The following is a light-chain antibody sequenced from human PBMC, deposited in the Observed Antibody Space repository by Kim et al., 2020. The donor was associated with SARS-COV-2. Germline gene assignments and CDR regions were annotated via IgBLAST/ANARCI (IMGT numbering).Light chain of an antibody. CDR1: QSVGSN. J-gene: IGKJ2*01. V-gene: IGKV3-15*01. CDR3: QQCNDWPRT. Sequence: VSPGERVTLSCRASQSVGSNLAWYRQTPGQAPRLLIYGASIRATGVPARFSGSGSGTEFTLTITSLQSEDFAVYYCQQCNDWPRTFGQGTKLEIK. CDR2: GAS.